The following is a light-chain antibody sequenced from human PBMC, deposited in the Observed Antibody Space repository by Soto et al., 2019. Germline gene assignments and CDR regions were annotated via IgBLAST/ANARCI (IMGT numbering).Light chain of an antibody. Sequence: QSALTQPASVSGSPGQSITISCTGTSSDVGGYNLVSWYQQYPDKAPKLMIFDVNNRPSGVSNHFSGSKSGNTASLTISGLQAEDEADYSCSSYKSSSTLPYVFGTGTKLTVL. CDR1: SSDVGGYNL. CDR3: SSYKSSSTLPYV. J-gene: IGLJ1*01. V-gene: IGLV2-14*01. CDR2: DVN.